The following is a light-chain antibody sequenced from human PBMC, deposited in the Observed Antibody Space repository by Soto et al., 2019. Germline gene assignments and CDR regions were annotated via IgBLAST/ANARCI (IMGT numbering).Light chain of an antibody. CDR3: HQYGSSLPT. J-gene: IGKJ1*01. V-gene: IGKV3-20*01. CDR2: STS. Sequence: EIVLTQSPATLSLSPGERATLSCRASQSLSNSYFAWYQQKPGQAPRLLIYSTSSRATGIPDRFSGSGSGADFTLTISRLEPEDFAVYHRHQYGSSLPTFGQGTKVAVK. CDR1: QSLSNSY.